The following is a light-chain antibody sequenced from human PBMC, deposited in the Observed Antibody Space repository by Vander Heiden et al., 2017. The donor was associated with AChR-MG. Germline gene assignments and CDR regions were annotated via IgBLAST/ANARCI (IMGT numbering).Light chain of an antibody. V-gene: IGKV3-15*01. CDR1: QSVGSN. CDR2: GAS. Sequence: EVVMTQSPATLSVSPGERATLSCRASQSVGSNLAWYHQKPGQAPRLLIYGASTRATGIPARFSGSGYGTDFTLTISSLQSEDFAVYYCQQYKNWPPLTFGGGTKVEIK. CDR3: QQYKNWPPLT. J-gene: IGKJ4*01.